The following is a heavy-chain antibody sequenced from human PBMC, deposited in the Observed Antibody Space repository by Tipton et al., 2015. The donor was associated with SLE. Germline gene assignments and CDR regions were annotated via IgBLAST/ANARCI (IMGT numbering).Heavy chain of an antibody. V-gene: IGHV4-59*08. Sequence: TLSLTCTVSGDSMRGFSWSWVRQPPGKGLEWIAYVYYSGRTNYNASLRSRVTISLHRSKNQFSLRVNSVTAADTAVYFCARHGVGYSSPFQGFDVWGQGTTVPVSS. CDR2: VYYSGRT. D-gene: IGHD2-8*01. J-gene: IGHJ6*02. CDR3: ARHGVGYSSPFQGFDV. CDR1: GDSMRGFS.